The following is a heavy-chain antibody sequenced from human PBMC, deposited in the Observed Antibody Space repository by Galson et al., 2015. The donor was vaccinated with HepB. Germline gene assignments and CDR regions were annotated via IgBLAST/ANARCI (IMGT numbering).Heavy chain of an antibody. D-gene: IGHD1-26*01. CDR1: GFTFSIHW. J-gene: IGHJ4*02. CDR2: INTNGRAT. CDR3: ARFMGVSAVDY. V-gene: IGHV3-74*01. Sequence: SLRLSCAASGFTFSIHWIHWVRQAPGKGLVWVSRINTNGRATNYADSVKGRFTISRDNTYNMVYLQMNNPRAEDTAIYYCARFMGVSAVDYWGQGTPVTVSS.